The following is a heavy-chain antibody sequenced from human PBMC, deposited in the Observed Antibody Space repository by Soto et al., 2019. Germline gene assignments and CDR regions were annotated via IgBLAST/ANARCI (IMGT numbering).Heavy chain of an antibody. D-gene: IGHD2-8*02. Sequence: QVQLQQWGAGLLKPSETLSLTCAVYGGSFSGYYWTWIRQPPGTGLEWIGEINHSGSTNYKPSLNSRVTISVDTSKNQFALKLTSVTAADTAVYDCARDKITGLFDYWGQGTLVTVSS. V-gene: IGHV4-34*01. CDR1: GGSFSGYY. J-gene: IGHJ4*02. CDR2: INHSGST. CDR3: ARDKITGLFDY.